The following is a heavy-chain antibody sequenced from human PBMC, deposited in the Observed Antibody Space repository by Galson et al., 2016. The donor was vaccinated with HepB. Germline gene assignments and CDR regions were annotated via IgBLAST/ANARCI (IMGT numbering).Heavy chain of an antibody. CDR2: LHVRERT. CDR1: GDSISSGNYF. V-gene: IGHV4-61*02. CDR3: ARDRYHSGAWFDP. Sequence: TLSLTCTVSGDSISSGNYFWTWIRQPAGKELEWLGRLHVRERTDYNPSLKSRLDISFDTSKNQFSLELNSVTAADTAVYYCARDRYHSGAWFDPWGQGTLVTVSS. J-gene: IGHJ5*02. D-gene: IGHD6-19*01.